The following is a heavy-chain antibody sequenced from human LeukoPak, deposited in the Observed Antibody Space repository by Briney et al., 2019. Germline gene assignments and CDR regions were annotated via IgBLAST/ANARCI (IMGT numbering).Heavy chain of an antibody. Sequence: GGSLRLSCAASGFTFSSYAMSWVRQAPGKGLEWVSPISGSGGRTYCADSVKGRFTISRDNSKNTLYLQMNSLRAEDTAVYYCARGLDCSSTSCPYKDYYYYYYVDVWGKGTTVTVSS. CDR1: GFTFSSYA. J-gene: IGHJ6*03. V-gene: IGHV3-23*01. CDR3: ARGLDCSSTSCPYKDYYYYYYVDV. D-gene: IGHD2-2*01. CDR2: ISGSGGRT.